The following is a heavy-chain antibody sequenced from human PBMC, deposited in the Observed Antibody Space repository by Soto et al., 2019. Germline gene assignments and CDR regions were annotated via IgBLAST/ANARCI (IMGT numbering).Heavy chain of an antibody. CDR1: GGSISSYY. D-gene: IGHD4-17*01. V-gene: IGHV4-59*08. CDR2: IYYSGST. CDR3: ARVPYFGDYPYYYYYMDV. Sequence: SETLSLTCTVSGGSISSYYWSWIRQPPGKGLEWIGYIYYSGSTNYNPSLKSRVTISVDTSKNQFSLKLSSVTAADTAVYYCARVPYFGDYPYYYYYMDVWGKGTTVTVSS. J-gene: IGHJ6*03.